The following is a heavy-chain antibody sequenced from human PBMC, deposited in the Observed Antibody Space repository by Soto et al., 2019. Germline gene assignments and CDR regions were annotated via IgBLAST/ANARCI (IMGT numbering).Heavy chain of an antibody. CDR2: IYTSGST. J-gene: IGHJ6*02. CDR3: ARDREDMVVAGGLDV. V-gene: IGHV4-4*07. Sequence: QVQMQESGPGLVKPSETLSLTCTVSGGSISRYYWSWIRQPAGKGLEWMGRIYTSGSTNYNPSLKSRVTMSVDTSKNQFSLKMSSVTAADTAVYYGARDREDMVVAGGLDVWGQGTTVTVSS. CDR1: GGSISRYY. D-gene: IGHD2-2*01.